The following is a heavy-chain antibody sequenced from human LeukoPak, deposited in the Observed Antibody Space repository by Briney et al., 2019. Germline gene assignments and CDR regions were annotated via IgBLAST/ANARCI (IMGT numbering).Heavy chain of an antibody. J-gene: IGHJ4*02. V-gene: IGHV3-7*01. CDR1: GFTFRIYG. Sequence: GGSLRLSCAASGFTFRIYGVSWVRQAPGKGLEWVANIKQDGSEKYYVDSVKGRFTISRDNAKNSLYLQMNSLRAEDTAVYYCARGGIHPDYWGQGTLVTVSS. CDR3: ARGGIHPDY. CDR2: IKQDGSEK. D-gene: IGHD3-16*01.